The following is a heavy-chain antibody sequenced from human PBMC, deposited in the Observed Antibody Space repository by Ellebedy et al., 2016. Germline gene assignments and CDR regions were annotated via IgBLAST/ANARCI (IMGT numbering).Heavy chain of an antibody. V-gene: IGHV4-34*01. D-gene: IGHD3-10*01. CDR2: INHSGST. CDR1: GFTFDDYG. Sequence: GSLRLXXAASGFTFDDYGMSWIRQPPGKGLEWIGEINHSGSTNYNPSLKSRVTISVDTSKNQFSLKLSSVTAADTAVYYCARQTSSAGGYFDYWGQGTLVTVSS. J-gene: IGHJ4*02. CDR3: ARQTSSAGGYFDY.